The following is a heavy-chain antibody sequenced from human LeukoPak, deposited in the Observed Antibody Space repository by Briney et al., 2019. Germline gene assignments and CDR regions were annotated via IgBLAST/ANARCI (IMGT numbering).Heavy chain of an antibody. CDR2: IYSGGST. J-gene: IGHJ4*02. CDR3: AKDLTYSSGWDFDY. CDR1: GFTVSSNY. D-gene: IGHD6-19*01. V-gene: IGHV3-53*01. Sequence: GGSLRLSCAASGFTVSSNYMSWVRQAPGKGLEWVSVIYSGGSTYYADSVKGRFTISRDNSKNTLYFQMNSLRAEDTAVYYCAKDLTYSSGWDFDYWGQGTLVTVSS.